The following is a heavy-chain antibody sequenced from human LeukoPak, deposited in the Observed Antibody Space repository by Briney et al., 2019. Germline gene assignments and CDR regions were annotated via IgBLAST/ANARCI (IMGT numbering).Heavy chain of an antibody. V-gene: IGHV5-51*01. CDR1: GYSFTTYW. D-gene: IGHD7-27*01. CDR2: IYPADSDT. J-gene: IGHJ4*02. Sequence: GESLQISCKGSGYSFTTYWIGWVRQMPGKGLEWMGIIYPADSDTTYSPSFQGQVTISADKSISTAYLQWSSLKASDTAMYYCARHGLGSSLYFDYWGQGTLVTVSS. CDR3: ARHGLGSSLYFDY.